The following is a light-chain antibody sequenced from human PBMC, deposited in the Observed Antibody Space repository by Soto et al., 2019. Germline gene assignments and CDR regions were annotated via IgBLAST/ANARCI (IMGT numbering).Light chain of an antibody. CDR1: QTISSW. CDR2: KAS. Sequence: DIQMTPSPSSVSASVGDRVTITCRASQTISSWLAWYQQKTGKAPKXLIYKASTLKSGVPSRFSVSGSGTELTLTISSLQPDDGATYDGQHYNSYSEAFGQGTKVDIK. V-gene: IGKV1-5*03. J-gene: IGKJ1*01. CDR3: QHYNSYSEA.